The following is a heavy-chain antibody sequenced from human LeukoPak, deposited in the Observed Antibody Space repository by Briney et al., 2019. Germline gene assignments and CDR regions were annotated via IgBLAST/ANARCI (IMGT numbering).Heavy chain of an antibody. V-gene: IGHV4-39*01. J-gene: IGHJ2*01. CDR2: IYYSGST. Sequence: SETLSLTCTVSGGSISSSSYYWGWIRQPPGKGLEWIWSIYYSGSTYYNPSLKSRVTISVDTSKNQFSLKLSSVTAADTAVYYCARRHYVTPVRGVSWYFDLWGRGTLVTVSS. D-gene: IGHD3-10*01. CDR1: GGSISSSSYY. CDR3: ARRHYVTPVRGVSWYFDL.